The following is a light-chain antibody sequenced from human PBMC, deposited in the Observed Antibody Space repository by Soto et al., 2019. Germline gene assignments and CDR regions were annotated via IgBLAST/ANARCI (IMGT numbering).Light chain of an antibody. Sequence: DIQMTQSPSTLSASVGDRVTITCWASQSIGSWLAWHQQKPGKAPKLLIYDGTYLESGVPSRFSGSGSGTEFTLTISSLEPEDFAVYYCQHRSNWPLTFGGGTKVDIK. V-gene: IGKV1-5*01. CDR3: QHRSNWPLT. CDR2: DGT. J-gene: IGKJ4*01. CDR1: QSIGSW.